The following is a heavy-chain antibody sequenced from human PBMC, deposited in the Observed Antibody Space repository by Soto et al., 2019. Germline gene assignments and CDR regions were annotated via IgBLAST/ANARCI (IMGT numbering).Heavy chain of an antibody. CDR3: ARHYYYGMEV. J-gene: IGHJ6*02. V-gene: IGHV5-51*01. CDR2: IYPGDSDR. CDR1: GYSFTNYW. Sequence: PGESLKISCKGSGYSFTNYWIGWVRQMSGKGLEWMGTIYPGDSDRRYSPSFQGQVTISVDKSISTAYLQWSSLKASDTAMYYCARHYYYGMEVWGQGTTVTVSS.